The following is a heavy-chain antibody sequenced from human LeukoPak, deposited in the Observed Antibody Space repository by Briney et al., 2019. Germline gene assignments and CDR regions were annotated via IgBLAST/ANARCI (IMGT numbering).Heavy chain of an antibody. CDR3: AKVKLFGGGSSASYFDY. CDR2: ISGSGGST. J-gene: IGHJ4*02. Sequence: GGSLRLSCAASGFTFSSYAMSWVRQAPGKGLEWVSIISGSGGSTYYADSVKGRFTISRDNSKNTLYLQMNSLRAEDTAVYYCAKVKLFGGGSSASYFDYWGQGTLVTVSS. CDR1: GFTFSSYA. D-gene: IGHD3-10*02. V-gene: IGHV3-23*01.